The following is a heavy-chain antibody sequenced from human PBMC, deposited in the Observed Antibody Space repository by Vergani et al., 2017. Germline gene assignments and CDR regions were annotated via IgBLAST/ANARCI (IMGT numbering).Heavy chain of an antibody. CDR3: ARIIVVVPAAIRGGYMDV. D-gene: IGHD2-2*02. Sequence: QVQLQQWGAGLLKPSETLSLTCAVYGGSFSGYYWSWIRQPPGKGLEWIGYIYYSGSTYYNPSLKSRVTISVDTSKNQFSLKLSSVTAADTAVYYCARIIVVVPAAIRGGYMDVWGKGTTVTVSS. CDR2: IYYSGST. V-gene: IGHV4-34*01. J-gene: IGHJ6*03. CDR1: GGSFSGYY.